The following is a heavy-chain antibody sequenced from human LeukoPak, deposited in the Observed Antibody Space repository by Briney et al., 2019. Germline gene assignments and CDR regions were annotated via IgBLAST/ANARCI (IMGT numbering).Heavy chain of an antibody. CDR1: GGSVSSYY. CDR2: IYYSGCT. V-gene: IGHV4-59*02. J-gene: IGHJ4*02. CDR3: ARGPTTVTTAFDY. Sequence: SETLSLTCTVSGGSVSSYYWSWIRQPPGKGLEGIGYIYYSGCTNYNPSLKSRVTISVDTSKNQFSLKLSSVPAADTAVYYCARGPTTVTTAFDYWGQGTLVPVSS. D-gene: IGHD4-17*01.